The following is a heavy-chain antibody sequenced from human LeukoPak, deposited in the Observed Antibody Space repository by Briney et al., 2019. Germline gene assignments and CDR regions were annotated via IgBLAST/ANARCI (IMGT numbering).Heavy chain of an antibody. V-gene: IGHV1-2*02. J-gene: IGHJ6*03. CDR3: ARDGLASSWYPYYYYMDV. CDR1: GYTFTGYY. D-gene: IGHD6-13*01. CDR2: INPNSGGT. Sequence: GASVKVSCKASGYTFTGYYMHWVRQAPGQGLEWMGWINPNSGGTNYAQKFQGRVTMTRDTSISTAYMELSRLRSDDTAVYYCARDGLASSWYPYYYYMDVWGKGPRSPSP.